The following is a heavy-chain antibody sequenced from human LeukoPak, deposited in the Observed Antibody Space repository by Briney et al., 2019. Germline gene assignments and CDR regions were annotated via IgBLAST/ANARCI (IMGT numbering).Heavy chain of an antibody. V-gene: IGHV4-34*01. D-gene: IGHD3-3*01. Sequence: SETLSLTCAVYGGSFSGYYWSWIRQPPGKGLEWIGEINHSGSTNYNPSLKSRVTVSVDTSKNQFSLKLSSVTAADTAVYYCARGKAIDFWSGYYSPYYYYGMDVWGQGTTVTVSS. J-gene: IGHJ6*02. CDR3: ARGKAIDFWSGYYSPYYYYGMDV. CDR1: GGSFSGYY. CDR2: INHSGST.